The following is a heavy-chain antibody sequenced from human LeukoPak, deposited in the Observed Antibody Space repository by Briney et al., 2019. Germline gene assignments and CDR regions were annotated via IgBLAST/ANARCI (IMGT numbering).Heavy chain of an antibody. D-gene: IGHD2-15*01. CDR3: STGGGTHDY. CDR2: IRSRSAGGTT. V-gene: IGHV3-15*01. Sequence: GGSLRLSCAASGLTFNNAWMSWVRQAPGKELEWVGRIRSRSAGGTTDYGAPVKGRFTISRDDSKNTLYLQMNSLKTEDTAVYYCSTGGGTHDYWGQGTLVTVSS. CDR1: GLTFNNAW. J-gene: IGHJ4*02.